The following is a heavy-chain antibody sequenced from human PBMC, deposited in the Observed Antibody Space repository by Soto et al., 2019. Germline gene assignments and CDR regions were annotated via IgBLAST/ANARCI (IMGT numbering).Heavy chain of an antibody. D-gene: IGHD1-26*01. CDR3: ARDRPFYGRAFDY. CDR2: INAGNGNT. J-gene: IGHJ4*02. CDR1: GYTFTSYA. V-gene: IGHV1-3*01. Sequence: ASVKVSCKASGYTFTSYAMHWVRQAPGQRLEWMGWINAGNGNTKYSQKFQGRVTITRDTSASTAYMELSSLRSEDTAVYYCARDRPFYGRAFDYWGQGTLVTVSS.